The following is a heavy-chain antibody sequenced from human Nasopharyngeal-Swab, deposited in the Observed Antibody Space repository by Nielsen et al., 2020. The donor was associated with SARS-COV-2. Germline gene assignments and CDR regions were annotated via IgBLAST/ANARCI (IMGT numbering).Heavy chain of an antibody. D-gene: IGHD1-26*01. CDR3: AKVQSGEDYFDY. CDR1: GFTFDDFA. Sequence: SLKISCAASGFTFDDFALHWVRQAPGKGPEWVSGISWNSGSIGYADSVKGRFTISRDNAKNSLYLQINSLRPEDTALYYCAKVQSGEDYFDYWGQGTLVTVSS. J-gene: IGHJ4*02. CDR2: ISWNSGSI. V-gene: IGHV3-9*01.